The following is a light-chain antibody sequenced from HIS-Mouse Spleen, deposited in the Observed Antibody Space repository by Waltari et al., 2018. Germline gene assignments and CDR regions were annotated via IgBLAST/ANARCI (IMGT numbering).Light chain of an antibody. V-gene: IGKV1-39*01. Sequence: DIQMTQSPSSLSASVGDRVTITCRASQSISSYLNWYQQKPGKAPKLLIYAASSLQSGVPSRFSGSGSGTDFTLTISSLQPEYFATYYCQQSYSTPGTFGQGTKVEIK. CDR2: AAS. J-gene: IGKJ1*01. CDR3: QQSYSTPGT. CDR1: QSISSY.